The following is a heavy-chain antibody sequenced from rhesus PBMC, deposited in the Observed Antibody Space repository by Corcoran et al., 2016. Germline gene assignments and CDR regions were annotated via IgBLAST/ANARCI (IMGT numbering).Heavy chain of an antibody. CDR3: ARDPGMENTVTTWDY. J-gene: IGHJ4*01. CDR1: GGSVSSSNW. V-gene: IGHV4-65*01. Sequence: QVQLQESGPGLVKRSETLSLTCAVSGGSVSSSNWWSWIRQPPGKGVEWIWYISGSSDSPYYNPYLKSRVTISTDTSKNQFSLKLSSVTAADTAVYYCARDPGMENTVTTWDYWGQGVLVTVSS. CDR2: ISGSSDSP. D-gene: IGHD4-23*01.